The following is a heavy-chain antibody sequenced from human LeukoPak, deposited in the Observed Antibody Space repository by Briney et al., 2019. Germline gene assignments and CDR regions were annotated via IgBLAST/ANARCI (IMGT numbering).Heavy chain of an antibody. CDR3: AKDLQQLASYYMGV. CDR2: IRYDGSNK. D-gene: IGHD6-6*01. CDR1: GFTFSSYD. J-gene: IGHJ6*03. V-gene: IGHV3-30*02. Sequence: GGPLRLSCAASGFTFSSYDMHGVRQAPGKGREGVAFIRYDGSNKYYADSVKGRFTISRDNSKNTLYLQMNSLRAEDTAVYYCAKDLQQLASYYMGVWGKGTTVTVSS.